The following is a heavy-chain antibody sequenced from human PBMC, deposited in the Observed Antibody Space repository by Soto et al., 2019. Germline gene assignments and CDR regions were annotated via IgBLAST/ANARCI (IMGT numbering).Heavy chain of an antibody. CDR1: GFTFSSYA. V-gene: IGHV3-23*01. CDR2: ISGSGGST. J-gene: IGHJ6*02. D-gene: IGHD6-25*01. CDR3: AKCGSEYYYYYGMDV. Sequence: PGGSLRLSCAASGFTFSSYAMSWVRQAPGKGLEWVSAISGSGGSTYYADSVKGRFTISRDNSKNTLYLQMNSLRAEDTAVYYCAKCGSEYYYYYGMDVWGQGTTVTVSS.